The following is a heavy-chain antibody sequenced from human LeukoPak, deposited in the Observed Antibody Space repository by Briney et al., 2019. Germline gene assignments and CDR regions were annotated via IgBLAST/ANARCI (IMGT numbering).Heavy chain of an antibody. CDR1: GYTFTGYY. CDR2: INPNSGGT. J-gene: IGHJ4*02. V-gene: IGHV1-2*02. D-gene: IGHD3-22*01. Sequence: ASVKVSCKASGYTFTGYYMHWVRQAPGQGLEWMGWINPNSGGTNYAQNLQGRVTMTTDTSTNTAYMELRSLRSDDTAVYYCARGHPTYYYDNGGYHALAYWGQGTLVIVSS. CDR3: ARGHPTYYYDNGGYHALAY.